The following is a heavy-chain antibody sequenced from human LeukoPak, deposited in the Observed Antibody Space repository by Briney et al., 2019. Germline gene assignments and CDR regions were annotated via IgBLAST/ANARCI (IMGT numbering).Heavy chain of an antibody. J-gene: IGHJ4*02. Sequence: GGSLRLSCAASGFTFSSYAMHWVRQAPGKGLEWVVVISYDGSNKYYADSVKGRFTISRDNSKNTLYPQMNSLRAEDTAVYYCARGGIAAAGRLALGYWGQGTLVTVSS. D-gene: IGHD6-13*01. CDR2: ISYDGSNK. V-gene: IGHV3-30-3*01. CDR3: ARGGIAAAGRLALGY. CDR1: GFTFSSYA.